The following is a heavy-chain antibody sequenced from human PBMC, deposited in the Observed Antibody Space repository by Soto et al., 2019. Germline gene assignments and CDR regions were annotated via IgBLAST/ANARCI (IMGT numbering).Heavy chain of an antibody. CDR2: IIPIFGTA. CDR1: GGTFSSYA. CDR3: ARDYEIIAAVDYYGMDV. V-gene: IGHV1-69*13. D-gene: IGHD6-13*01. J-gene: IGHJ6*02. Sequence: ASVKVSCKASGGTFSSYAISWVRQAPGQGLEWMGGIIPIFGTANYAQKFQGRVTITADESTSTAYMELSSLRSEDTAVYYCARDYEIIAAVDYYGMDVWGQGTTVTVSS.